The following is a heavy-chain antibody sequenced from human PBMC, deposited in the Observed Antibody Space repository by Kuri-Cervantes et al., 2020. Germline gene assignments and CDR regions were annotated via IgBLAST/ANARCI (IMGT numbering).Heavy chain of an antibody. V-gene: IGHV3-30-3*02. CDR2: ISYDGSNK. CDR3: ANDRGGSA. CDR1: GFTFSSYA. J-gene: IGHJ5*02. D-gene: IGHD3-10*01. Sequence: GESLKISCAASGFTFSSYAMHWVRQAPGKGLEWVAVISYDGSNKYYADSVKGRFTISRDNSKSTLYLQMNSLRAEDTAVYYCANDRGGSAWGQGTLVTVSS.